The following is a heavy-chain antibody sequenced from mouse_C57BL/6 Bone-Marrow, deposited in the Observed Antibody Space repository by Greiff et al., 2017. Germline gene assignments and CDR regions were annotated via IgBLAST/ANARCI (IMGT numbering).Heavy chain of an antibody. Sequence: QVQLQQSGPELVKPGASVKISCKASGYAFSSSWMNWVKQRPGKGLEWIGRIYPGDGDTNYNGKFKGKATMTADKSSLTAYMQLSSLTSEDSAVYFCARRYSNYEDYAMDYWGQGTSVTVSS. CDR3: ARRYSNYEDYAMDY. J-gene: IGHJ4*01. D-gene: IGHD2-5*01. CDR1: GYAFSSSW. V-gene: IGHV1-82*01. CDR2: IYPGDGDT.